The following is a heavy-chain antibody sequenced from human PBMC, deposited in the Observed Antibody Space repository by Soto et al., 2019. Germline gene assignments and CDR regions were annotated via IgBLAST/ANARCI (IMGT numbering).Heavy chain of an antibody. CDR3: TTRSPLGDYYYYGMDV. CDR1: GFTFSNAW. Sequence: GGSLRLSCAASGFTFSNAWMNWVRQAPGKGLEWVGRIKSKTDGGTTDYAAPVKGRFTISRDDSKNTLYLQMNSLKTEDTAVYYCTTRSPLGDYYYYGMDVWGQGTTVTVSS. V-gene: IGHV3-15*07. D-gene: IGHD7-27*01. J-gene: IGHJ6*02. CDR2: IKSKTDGGTT.